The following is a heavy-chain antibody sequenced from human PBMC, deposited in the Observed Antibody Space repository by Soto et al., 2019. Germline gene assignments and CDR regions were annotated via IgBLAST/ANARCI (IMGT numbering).Heavy chain of an antibody. V-gene: IGHV3-21*01. CDR2: ISSSSSYI. CDR1: GFTFSSYS. CDR3: ARVHLIRWYYYDSTNDDAFDI. D-gene: IGHD3-22*01. Sequence: EVQLVESGGGLVKPGGSLRLSCAASGFTFSSYSMNWVRQAPGKGLEWVSSISSSSSYIYYADSVKGRFTISRDNAKNSLYLQMNSLRAEDTAVYYCARVHLIRWYYYDSTNDDAFDIWGQGTMVTVSS. J-gene: IGHJ3*02.